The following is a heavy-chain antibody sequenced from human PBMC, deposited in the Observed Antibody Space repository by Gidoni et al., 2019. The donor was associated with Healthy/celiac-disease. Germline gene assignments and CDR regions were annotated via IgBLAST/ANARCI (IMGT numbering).Heavy chain of an antibody. V-gene: IGHV3-9*01. J-gene: IGHJ4*02. D-gene: IGHD5-18*01. CDR3: AKDKRETHTAMVDY. Sequence: EVQLVESGGGLVQPGRSLRLSCAASGFTFDDYAMHWVRQAPGKGLEWVSGISWNSGSIGYADSVKGRFTISRDNAKNSLYLQMNSLRAEDTALYYCAKDKRETHTAMVDYWGQGTLVTVSS. CDR2: ISWNSGSI. CDR1: GFTFDDYA.